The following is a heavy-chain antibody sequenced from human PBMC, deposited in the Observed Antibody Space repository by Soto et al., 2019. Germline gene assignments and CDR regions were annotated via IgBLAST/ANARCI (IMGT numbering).Heavy chain of an antibody. V-gene: IGHV1-69*13. CDR1: GGTFSSYA. CDR2: IVPIFGTA. J-gene: IGHJ6*02. CDR3: ARAKVTTNYYYHYGMAV. Sequence: SVKVSCKASGGTFSSYAISWVRQAPGQGLEWMGGIVPIFGTANYAQKFQGRVTITADESTSTAYMELSSLRSEDTAVYYCARAKVTTNYYYHYGMAVWGQGTTVTVSS. D-gene: IGHD3-22*01.